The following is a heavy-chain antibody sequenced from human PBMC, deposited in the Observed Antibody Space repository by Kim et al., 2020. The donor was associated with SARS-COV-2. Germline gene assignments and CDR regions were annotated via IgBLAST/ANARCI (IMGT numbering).Heavy chain of an antibody. D-gene: IGHD2-21*02. CDR1: GGSISSGDYY. Sequence: SETLSLTCTVSGGSISSGDYYWSWIRQPPGKGLEWIGYIYYSGSTYYNPSLQSRVTISVDTSKYQFSLKLSSVTAADTAVYYCARSAIAALWYFDLWGRGTLVTVSS. V-gene: IGHV4-30-4*01. CDR3: ARSAIAALWYFDL. J-gene: IGHJ2*01. CDR2: IYYSGST.